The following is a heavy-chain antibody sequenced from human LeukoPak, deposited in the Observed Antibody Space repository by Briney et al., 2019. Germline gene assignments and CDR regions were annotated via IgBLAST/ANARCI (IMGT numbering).Heavy chain of an antibody. CDR1: GFTFSSYG. CDR2: ISASGGST. D-gene: IGHD6-19*01. V-gene: IGHV3-23*01. CDR3: AKDYSSSGWSGYYYYMDV. Sequence: GGSLRLSCAASGFTFSSYGMSWVRQAPGKGLEWVSAISASGGSTFYADSVKGRFTISRDNSKNTLYLQMNSLRAEDTAVYYCAKDYSSSGWSGYYYYMDVWGKGTTVTISS. J-gene: IGHJ6*03.